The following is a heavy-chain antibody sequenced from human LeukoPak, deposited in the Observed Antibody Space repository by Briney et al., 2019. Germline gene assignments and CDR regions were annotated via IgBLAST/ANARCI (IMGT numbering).Heavy chain of an antibody. V-gene: IGHV3-9*01. J-gene: IGHJ5*02. D-gene: IGHD3-9*01. CDR3: AKGLYYDILTGNWFDP. CDR1: GFSFDYYA. Sequence: GGSLRLSCAASGFSFDYYAMHWVRQPPGKGPEWVSGITWNSDSTGYADSVKGRFTISRDNAKNSLYLQMNSLRAEDTALYYCAKGLYYDILTGNWFDPWGQGTLVTVS. CDR2: ITWNSDST.